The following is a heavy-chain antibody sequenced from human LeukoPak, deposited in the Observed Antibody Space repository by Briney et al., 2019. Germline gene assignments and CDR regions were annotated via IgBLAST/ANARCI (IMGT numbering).Heavy chain of an antibody. CDR3: ARAKRKRTDIVVVPAAYYFDY. CDR2: IYYSGRT. CDR1: GGSISSYY. J-gene: IGHJ4*02. Sequence: SETLSLTCIVSGGSISSYYWSWIRQPPGKGLEWIGYIYYSGRTNYNPSLKSRVTISVDTPKNQFSLQLSSVTAADTAVYYCARAKRKRTDIVVVPAAYYFDYWGQGTLVTVSS. D-gene: IGHD2-2*01. V-gene: IGHV4-59*01.